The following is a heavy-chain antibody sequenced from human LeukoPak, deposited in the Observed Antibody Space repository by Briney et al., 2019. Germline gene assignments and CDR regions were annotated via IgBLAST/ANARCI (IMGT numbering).Heavy chain of an antibody. CDR3: ATALLYSSGWTRWFDP. Sequence: ASAKVSCKASGGTFSSYAISWVRQAPGQGLEWMGRIIPILGIANYAQKFQGRVTITADKSTSTAYMELSSLRSEDTAVYYCATALLYSSGWTRWFDPWGQGTLVTVSS. CDR2: IIPILGIA. J-gene: IGHJ5*02. D-gene: IGHD6-19*01. CDR1: GGTFSSYA. V-gene: IGHV1-69*04.